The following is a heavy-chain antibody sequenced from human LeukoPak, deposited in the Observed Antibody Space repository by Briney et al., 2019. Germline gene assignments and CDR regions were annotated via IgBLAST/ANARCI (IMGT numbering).Heavy chain of an antibody. J-gene: IGHJ4*02. V-gene: IGHV1-2*02. D-gene: IGHD2-2*02. CDR3: ASTLYRPTGLDY. Sequence: ASVKVSCKASGYTFTRYYMHWVRQAPGQGLEWMGWINPNSGGTNYAQKFQGRVTMTRDTSLSTTYMGLSRRRSDDTAVYFCASTLYRPTGLDYWGQGTLVTVSS. CDR2: INPNSGGT. CDR1: GYTFTRYY.